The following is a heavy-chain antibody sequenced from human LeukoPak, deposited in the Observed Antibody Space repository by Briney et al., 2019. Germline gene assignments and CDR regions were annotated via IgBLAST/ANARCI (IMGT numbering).Heavy chain of an antibody. D-gene: IGHD6-13*01. V-gene: IGHV4-34*01. CDR3: ARVSQLVAWFDP. Sequence: SETLSLTCAVYGVSFSGYYWSWIRQPPGKGLEWIGEINHSGSTNYNPSLKSRVTISVDTSKNQFSLKLSSVTAADTAVYYCARVSQLVAWFDPWGQGTLVTVSS. CDR1: GVSFSGYY. CDR2: INHSGST. J-gene: IGHJ5*02.